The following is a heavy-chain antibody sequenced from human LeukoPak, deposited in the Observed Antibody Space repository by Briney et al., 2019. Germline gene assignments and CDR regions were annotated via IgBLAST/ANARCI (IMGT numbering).Heavy chain of an antibody. D-gene: IGHD4-17*01. V-gene: IGHV3-49*03. J-gene: IGHJ4*02. CDR3: ARYDYGDYVVDY. Sequence: GRSLRLSCTASGFTFGDFAMSWFRQAPGKGLEWVGFIRSKAYGGTTEYAASVKGRFTISRDDSKSIAYLQMNSLKTEDTAVCYCARYDYGDYVVDYWGQGTLVAVSS. CDR2: IRSKAYGGTT. CDR1: GFTFGDFA.